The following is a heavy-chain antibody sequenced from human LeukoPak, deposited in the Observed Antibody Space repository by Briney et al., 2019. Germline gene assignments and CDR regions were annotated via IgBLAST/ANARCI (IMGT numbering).Heavy chain of an antibody. D-gene: IGHD3-9*01. V-gene: IGHV4-31*03. CDR1: GGSISSGGYY. Sequence: SQTLSLTCTVSGGSISSGGYYWSWIRQHPGKGLEWIGYIYYSGSTDYNPSLKSRFTMSVDTSKNKFSLKLSSVTAADTAVYYCASADYDMAFDIWGQGIMVTVSS. CDR2: IYYSGST. CDR3: ASADYDMAFDI. J-gene: IGHJ3*02.